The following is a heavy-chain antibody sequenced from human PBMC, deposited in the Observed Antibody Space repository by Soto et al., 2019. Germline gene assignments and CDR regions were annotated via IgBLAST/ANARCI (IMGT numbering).Heavy chain of an antibody. J-gene: IGHJ3*02. CDR1: GGSISSGGYY. CDR3: ARERDYVWGMRDAFDI. D-gene: IGHD3-16*01. CDR2: IYYSGST. V-gene: IGHV4-31*03. Sequence: SETLSLTCTVSGGSISSGGYYWSWIRQHPGKGLEWIGYIYYSGSTYYNPSLKSRVTISVDTSKNQFSLKLSSVTAADTAVYYCARERDYVWGMRDAFDIWGQGTMVTVS.